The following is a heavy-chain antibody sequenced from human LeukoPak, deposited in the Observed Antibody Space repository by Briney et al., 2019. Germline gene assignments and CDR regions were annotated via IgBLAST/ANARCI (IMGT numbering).Heavy chain of an antibody. CDR3: ARGSMVRVDY. D-gene: IGHD3-10*01. CDR2: IYYSGST. CDR1: GGSISSYY. V-gene: IGHV4-59*01. J-gene: IGHJ4*02. Sequence: SETLSLTCTVSGGSISSYYWSWIRQPPGRGLEWIGYIYYSGSTNYSPSLKSRVTISVDTSKNQFSLKLSSVTAADTAVYYCARGSMVRVDYWGQGTLVTVSS.